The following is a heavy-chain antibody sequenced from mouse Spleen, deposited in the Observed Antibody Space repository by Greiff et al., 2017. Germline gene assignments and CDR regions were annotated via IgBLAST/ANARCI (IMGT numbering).Heavy chain of an antibody. J-gene: IGHJ2*01. CDR2: IYPRDGNS. D-gene: IGHD4-1*01. V-gene: IGHV1-78*01. Sequence: VQLQQSAAELVKPGTSVKLSCKVSGYTFTDHALHWMKQRPEQGLEWIAYIYPRDGNSQYNEKFKGKATLTADISSTTVYMQLDSLTYEDSAVYFCARSLGRCDYWGQGTTLSVSS. CDR3: ARSLGRCDY. CDR1: GYTFTDHA.